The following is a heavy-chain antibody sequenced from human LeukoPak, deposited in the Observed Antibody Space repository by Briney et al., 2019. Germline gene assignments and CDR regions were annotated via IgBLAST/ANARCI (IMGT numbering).Heavy chain of an antibody. J-gene: IGHJ4*02. CDR3: ARISVFSSTPSPFHY. V-gene: IGHV6-1*01. CDR1: GDSVSSNSAT. D-gene: IGHD2-2*01. CDR2: TYYRSKWYN. Sequence: SQTLSLTCAISGDSVSSNSATWNWIRQSPSRGLEWLGRTYYRSKWYNDYAVSVKSRMTINADTTKNQFSPHVSSVTPEDTAVYYCARISVFSSTPSPFHYWGQGTPVTVSS.